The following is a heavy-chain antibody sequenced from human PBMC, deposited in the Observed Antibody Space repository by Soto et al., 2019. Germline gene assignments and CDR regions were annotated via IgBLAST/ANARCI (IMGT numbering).Heavy chain of an antibody. Sequence: QVQLVQSGAEVKKPGSSVKVSCKASGGTFSSYTISWVRQAPGQGLEWMGRIIPILGIANYAQKFQGRVTITADKSTSTAYMELSSLRSEDTAVYYCARPNSYYYFWSGYYSDAFDIWGQGTMVTVSS. CDR3: ARPNSYYYFWSGYYSDAFDI. D-gene: IGHD3-3*01. V-gene: IGHV1-69*02. CDR2: IIPILGIA. J-gene: IGHJ3*02. CDR1: GGTFSSYT.